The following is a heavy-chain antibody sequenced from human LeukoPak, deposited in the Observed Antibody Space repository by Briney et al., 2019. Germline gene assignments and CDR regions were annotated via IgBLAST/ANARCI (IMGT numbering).Heavy chain of an antibody. CDR2: ISWNSGSI. D-gene: IGHD6-19*01. V-gene: IGHV3-9*01. Sequence: GRSLRLSCAASGFTFDDYAMHWVRQAPGKGLEWDSGISWNSGSIGYAGSVKGRFTISRDNAKNSLYLQMNSLRAEDTALYYCAKDISPTVAGDYYYGMDVWGQGTTVTVSS. CDR3: AKDISPTVAGDYYYGMDV. J-gene: IGHJ6*02. CDR1: GFTFDDYA.